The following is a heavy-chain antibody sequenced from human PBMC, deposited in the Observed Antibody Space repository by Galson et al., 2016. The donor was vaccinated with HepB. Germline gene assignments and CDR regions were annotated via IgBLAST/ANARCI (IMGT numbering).Heavy chain of an antibody. J-gene: IGHJ4*02. V-gene: IGHV3-74*01. CDR2: FAFDGTTP. CDR1: GFTIRRYW. Sequence: SLRLSCAASGFTIRRYWMHWVRQTPGRGLVWVSRFAFDGTTPTYADSVKGRFIISRNNDKNTLDLQMNSLRAEDTAVYYCDRGVGNYAPYDYWGQGTLVTASS. CDR3: DRGVGNYAPYDY. D-gene: IGHD4-11*01.